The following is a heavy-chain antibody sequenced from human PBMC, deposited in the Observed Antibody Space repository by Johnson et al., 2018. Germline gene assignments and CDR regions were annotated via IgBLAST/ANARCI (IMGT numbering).Heavy chain of an antibody. CDR1: GFTVSSNY. CDR2: IYRGGGP. V-gene: IGHV3-66*02. Sequence: VQLVQSGGGLVQPGGSLRLSCAASGFTVSSNYMSWVRQAPGKGLEWVSVIYRGGGPYYADSVTGRFTISRDNSKNTVYLQRNSLRVDDTAVYYCVQAVCYDNSVRQGHWSPGTLVTVSS. CDR3: VQAVCYDNSVRQGH. D-gene: IGHD3-22*01. J-gene: IGHJ4*02.